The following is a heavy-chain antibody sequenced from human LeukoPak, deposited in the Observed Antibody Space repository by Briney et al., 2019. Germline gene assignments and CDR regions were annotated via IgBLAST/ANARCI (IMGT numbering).Heavy chain of an antibody. J-gene: IGHJ4*02. D-gene: IGHD1-26*01. CDR3: ARDKSEGFRGVGAYFDY. CDR1: GGSISSGGYY. CDR2: IYHSGST. V-gene: IGHV4-30-2*01. Sequence: SETLSLTCTVSGGSISSGGYYWSWIRQPPGKGLEWIGYIYHSGSTYYNPSLKSRVTIPVDRSKNQFSLKLSSVTAADTAVYYCARDKSEGFRGVGAYFDYWGQGTLVTVSS.